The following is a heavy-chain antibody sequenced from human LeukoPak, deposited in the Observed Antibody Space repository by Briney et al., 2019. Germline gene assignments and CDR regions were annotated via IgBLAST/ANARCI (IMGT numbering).Heavy chain of an antibody. CDR3: ARTYYYDSSGYYYSDY. V-gene: IGHV4-34*01. Sequence: KPSETLSLTCAVYGGSFGGYYWSWIRQPPGKGLEWIGEINHSGSTNYNPSLKSRVTISVDTSKNQFSLKLSSVTAADTAVYYCARTYYYDSSGYYYSDYWGQGTLVSVSS. CDR2: INHSGST. D-gene: IGHD3-22*01. CDR1: GGSFGGYY. J-gene: IGHJ4*02.